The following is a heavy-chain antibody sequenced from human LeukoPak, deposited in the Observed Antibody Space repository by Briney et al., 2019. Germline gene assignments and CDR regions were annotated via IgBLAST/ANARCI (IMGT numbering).Heavy chain of an antibody. V-gene: IGHV3-21*01. CDR3: ARVQGNYGDSYYFDH. Sequence: PGGSLRLSCAASGFTFSSYSMNWVRQAPGKGLEWVSSISSSSSYIYYADSVKGRFTISRDNAKNSLYLQMNSLRAEDTAVYYCARVQGNYGDSYYFDHWGQGTLVTVSS. CDR1: GFTFSSYS. D-gene: IGHD4-17*01. J-gene: IGHJ4*02. CDR2: ISSSSSYI.